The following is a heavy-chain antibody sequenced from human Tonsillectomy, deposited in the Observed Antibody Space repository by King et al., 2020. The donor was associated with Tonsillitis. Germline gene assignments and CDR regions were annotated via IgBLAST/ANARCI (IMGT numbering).Heavy chain of an antibody. CDR1: GGTFSTYA. CDR3: ARDATFYGSGSHAFDI. CDR2: IIPIFGKI. Sequence: QLVQSGAEVKKPGSSVKVSCKAPGGTFSTYAITWVRQAPGQGLEWMGAIIPIFGKINYAQKFHGRVTITEDESTSIAYMELSSLRPDDTAVYYCARDATFYGSGSHAFDIWGQGTMVTVSS. D-gene: IGHD3-10*01. J-gene: IGHJ3*02. V-gene: IGHV1-69*12.